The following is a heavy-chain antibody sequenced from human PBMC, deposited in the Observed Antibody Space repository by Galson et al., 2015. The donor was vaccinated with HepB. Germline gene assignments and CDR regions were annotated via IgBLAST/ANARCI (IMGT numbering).Heavy chain of an antibody. D-gene: IGHD3-10*01. Sequence: SLRLSCAASGFTVSSNYMSWVRQAPGKGLEWVSVIYSGGGTYYADSVMSRFTISRDNSKNTLYLQMNSLRAEDTAVYYCARGVLHQSYGSGSYYIAAFDIWGQGTMVTVSS. V-gene: IGHV3-66*02. J-gene: IGHJ3*02. CDR2: IYSGGGT. CDR3: ARGVLHQSYGSGSYYIAAFDI. CDR1: GFTVSSNY.